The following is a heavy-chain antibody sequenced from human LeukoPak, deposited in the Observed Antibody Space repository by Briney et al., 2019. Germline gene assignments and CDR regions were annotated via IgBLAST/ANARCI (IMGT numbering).Heavy chain of an antibody. CDR3: AREWELLSGDYYYMDV. V-gene: IGHV3-48*04. J-gene: IGHJ6*03. CDR2: ISSSGSTI. CDR1: GLSFSSYG. Sequence: GGSLRLSCAASGLSFSSYGMHWIRQAPGKGLEWVSYISSSGSTIDHADSVKGRFTISRDNAKNSLYLQMNSLRAEDTAVYYCAREWELLSGDYYYMDVWGKGTTVTVSS. D-gene: IGHD1-26*01.